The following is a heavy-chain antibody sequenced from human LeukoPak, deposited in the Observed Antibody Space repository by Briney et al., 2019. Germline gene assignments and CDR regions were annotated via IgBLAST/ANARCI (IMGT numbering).Heavy chain of an antibody. CDR2: ISGSGGST. CDR1: GFTFSSYA. D-gene: IGHD3-10*01. V-gene: IGHV3-23*01. J-gene: IGHJ4*02. CDR3: AKRFGDFEGVDY. Sequence: GGPLRLSCAASGFTFSSYAMSWVRQAPGKGLEWVSAISGSGGSTYYADSVKGRFTISRDNSKNTLYLQMNSLRAEDTAVYYCAKRFGDFEGVDYWGQGTLVTVSS.